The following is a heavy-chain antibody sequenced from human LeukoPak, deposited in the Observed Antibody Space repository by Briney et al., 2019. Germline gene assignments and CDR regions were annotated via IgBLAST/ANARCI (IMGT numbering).Heavy chain of an antibody. V-gene: IGHV1-2*02. CDR1: GYTFTGYY. D-gene: IGHD2-2*01. J-gene: IGHJ6*02. Sequence: ASVKVSCKASGYTFTGYYMHWVRQAPGQRLGCMGWINLYSGGTNHAQKFQGRVTMTRDTSISTAYMELSRLRSDDTAVYYCARDPRIVVVPAAMKDYYYGMDFWGQGTTVTVSS. CDR2: INLYSGGT. CDR3: ARDPRIVVVPAAMKDYYYGMDF.